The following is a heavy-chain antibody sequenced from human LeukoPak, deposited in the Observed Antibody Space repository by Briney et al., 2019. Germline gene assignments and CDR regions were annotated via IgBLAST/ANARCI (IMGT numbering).Heavy chain of an antibody. J-gene: IGHJ4*02. D-gene: IGHD3-22*01. Sequence: GGSLRFSCVASGFTFSSYWMHWVRQAPGKGLVWVSRINSDGSSTSYADSVKGRFTISRDNAKNTLYLQMNSLRAEDTAVYYCARGAYYYDSSGYYLYYWGQGTLVTVSS. CDR1: GFTFSSYW. CDR3: ARGAYYYDSSGYYLYY. CDR2: INSDGSST. V-gene: IGHV3-74*01.